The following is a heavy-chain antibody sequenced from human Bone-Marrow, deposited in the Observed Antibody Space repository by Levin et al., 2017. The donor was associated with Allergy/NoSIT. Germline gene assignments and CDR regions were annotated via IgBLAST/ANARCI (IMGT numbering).Heavy chain of an antibody. Sequence: GGSLRLSCAASGFTFSSYEMNWVRQAPGKGLEWVSYISSSGSTIYYADSVKGRFTISRDNAKNSLYLQMNSLRAEDTAVYYCARGGPNWNYYYYYYMDVWGKGTTVTVSS. D-gene: IGHD1-20*01. CDR1: GFTFSSYE. J-gene: IGHJ6*03. CDR3: ARGGPNWNYYYYYYMDV. V-gene: IGHV3-48*03. CDR2: ISSSGSTI.